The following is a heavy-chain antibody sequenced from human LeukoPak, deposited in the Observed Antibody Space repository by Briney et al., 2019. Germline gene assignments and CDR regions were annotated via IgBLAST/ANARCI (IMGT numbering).Heavy chain of an antibody. CDR3: ARVWSPPYTSSWPSYFDY. J-gene: IGHJ4*02. CDR1: GFTFSSYA. D-gene: IGHD6-13*01. V-gene: IGHV3-21*01. Sequence: GGSLRLSCAASGFTFSSYAMHWVRQAPGKGLEWVSSISSSSRYIYYADSMKGRFTISRDNAKESLYLQMNSLRGEDTAVYYCARVWSPPYTSSWPSYFDYWGQGILVTVSS. CDR2: ISSSSRYI.